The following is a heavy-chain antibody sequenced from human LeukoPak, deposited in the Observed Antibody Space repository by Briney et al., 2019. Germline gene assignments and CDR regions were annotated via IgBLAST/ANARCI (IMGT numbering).Heavy chain of an antibody. J-gene: IGHJ4*02. V-gene: IGHV4-59*01. CDR3: ARGSTRNFYDSSAGFDF. Sequence: SETLSLTCTVSGDSISPFCRTWIRQPPGKGLEWLGIIYYIGSTSYNPSLKSGVTISLDTTTNQFSQRLTSVPAADTAVYYCARGSTRNFYDSSAGFDFWGQGTLLTVSS. CDR2: IYYIGST. CDR1: GDSISPFC. D-gene: IGHD3-22*01.